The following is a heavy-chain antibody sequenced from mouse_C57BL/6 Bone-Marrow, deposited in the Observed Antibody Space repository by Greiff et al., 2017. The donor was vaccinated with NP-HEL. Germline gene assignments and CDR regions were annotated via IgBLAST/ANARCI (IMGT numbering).Heavy chain of an antibody. D-gene: IGHD1-1*01. CDR2: IDPEHGDT. CDR3: TTGGSSPYAMDY. J-gene: IGHJ4*01. V-gene: IGHV14-4*01. CDR1: GFNIKDDY. Sequence: VQLQQSGAELVRPGASVKLSCTVSGFNIKDDYMPWVKQRPEQGLEWIVWIDPEHGDTEYASKFQGTAPITADTSSHTAYLQLSSRTSEDTAVYYCTTGGSSPYAMDYWGQGTSVTVSS.